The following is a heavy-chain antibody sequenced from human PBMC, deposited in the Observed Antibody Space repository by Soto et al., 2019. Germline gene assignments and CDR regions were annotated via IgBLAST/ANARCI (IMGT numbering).Heavy chain of an antibody. D-gene: IGHD6-6*01. V-gene: IGHV4-59*01. J-gene: IGHJ6*02. CDR3: ATRSSIAAFYGMDV. CDR2: LHYTGST. CDR1: GDSISKDY. Sequence: SETLSLTWTVSGDSISKDYRGWIRQSPERGLEWIGYLHYTGSTEQNPSLRSRVTMSLDTSKNQFSLNLSSVTAADTAVYYCATRSSIAAFYGMDVWGQGTTVTVSS.